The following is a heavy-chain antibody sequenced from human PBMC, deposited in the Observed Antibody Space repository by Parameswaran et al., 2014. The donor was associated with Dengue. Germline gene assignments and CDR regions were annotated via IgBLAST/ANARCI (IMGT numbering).Heavy chain of an antibody. CDR2: IKQDGSEK. J-gene: IGHJ5*02. Sequence: VRQAPGKGLEWVANIKQDGSEKYYVDSVKGRFTISRDNAKNSLYLQMNSLRAEDTAVYYCAREEGWFDPWGQGNPGHRLL. CDR3: AREEGWFDP. V-gene: IGHV3-7*01.